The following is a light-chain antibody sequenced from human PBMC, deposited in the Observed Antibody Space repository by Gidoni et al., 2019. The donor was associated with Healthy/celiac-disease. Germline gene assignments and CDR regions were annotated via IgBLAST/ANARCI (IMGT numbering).Light chain of an antibody. Sequence: QSVLTQPPSVYGAPGQRVTSSCTGSSSNIGAGYDVHWYQLLPGTAPKRLIYTNDPRPSGVPDRVSASKSGTSASLAITELQAEDEADYYCQSYDSSLSVVFGGGTKLTVL. CDR3: QSYDSSLSVV. CDR1: SSNIGAGYD. V-gene: IGLV1-40*01. J-gene: IGLJ2*01. CDR2: TND.